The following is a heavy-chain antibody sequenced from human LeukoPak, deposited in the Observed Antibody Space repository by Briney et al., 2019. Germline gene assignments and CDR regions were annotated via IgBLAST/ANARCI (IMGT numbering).Heavy chain of an antibody. D-gene: IGHD2-2*01. Sequence: ASVKVSCKASGYTFTGYYMHWVRQATGQGLEWMGWMNPNSGNTGYAQKFQGRVTITRNTSISTAYMELSSLRSEDTAVYYCARVRRCSSTSCYPTRGNWFDPWGQGTLVTVSS. CDR2: MNPNSGNT. V-gene: IGHV1-8*03. J-gene: IGHJ5*02. CDR1: GYTFTGYY. CDR3: ARVRRCSSTSCYPTRGNWFDP.